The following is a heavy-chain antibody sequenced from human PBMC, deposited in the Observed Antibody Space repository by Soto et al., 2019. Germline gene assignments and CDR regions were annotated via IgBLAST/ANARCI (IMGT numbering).Heavy chain of an antibody. J-gene: IGHJ4*02. V-gene: IGHV3-33*01. CDR1: GFTFSSYG. Sequence: QVQLVESGGGVVQPGRSLRLSCAASGFTFSSYGMHWVRQAPGKGLEWVAVIWYDGSNKYYADSVKGRFTISRDNSKNTLYLQMNSLRAEDTAVYYCARDNYGDYLPDYWGQGTLVTVPS. CDR2: IWYDGSNK. CDR3: ARDNYGDYLPDY. D-gene: IGHD4-17*01.